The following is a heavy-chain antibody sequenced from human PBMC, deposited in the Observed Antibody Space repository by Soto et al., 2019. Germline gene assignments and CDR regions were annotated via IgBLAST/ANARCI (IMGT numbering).Heavy chain of an antibody. CDR3: ASRYGDAFDI. J-gene: IGHJ3*02. D-gene: IGHD4-17*01. V-gene: IGHV4-59*08. CDR1: GGSISSYY. CDR2: IYYSGST. Sequence: QVQLQESGPGLVKPSETLSLTCTVSGGSISSYYWSWIRQPPGKGLEWIGYIYYSGSTNYNPSLKRPVTISVDTPQNRFSLKLSSVTAADTAVYYCASRYGDAFDIWGQGTMVTVSS.